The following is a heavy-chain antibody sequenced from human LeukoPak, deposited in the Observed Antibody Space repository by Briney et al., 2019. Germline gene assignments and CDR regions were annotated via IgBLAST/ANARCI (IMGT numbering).Heavy chain of an antibody. CDR2: ISAYNANT. D-gene: IGHD2-2*01. V-gene: IGHV1-18*01. J-gene: IGHJ4*02. CDR1: GYTFTSYG. Sequence: ASVKVSCKASGYTFTSYGISWVRQAPGQGLEWMGWISAYNANTNYAQKLQGRVTMTTDTPTSTAYMELRSLRSDDTAVYYCARGGWGYCSSTSCRDFDYWGQGTLVTVSS. CDR3: ARGGWGYCSSTSCRDFDY.